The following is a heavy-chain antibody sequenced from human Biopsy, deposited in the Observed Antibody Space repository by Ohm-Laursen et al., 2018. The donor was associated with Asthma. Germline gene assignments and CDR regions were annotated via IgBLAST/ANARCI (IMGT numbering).Heavy chain of an antibody. D-gene: IGHD3-22*01. V-gene: IGHV3-23*01. Sequence: GSLRLSCAASGFALSGYAMSWVRKAPGKGLMWVSDISSSGARRNYADSVEGRFTISRDNSRNTLFLQMNSLRVDDTAIYFCAKGQNSATSGYFYNWGQGTRVTVSS. CDR2: ISSSGARR. CDR3: AKGQNSATSGYFYN. CDR1: GFALSGYA. J-gene: IGHJ4*02.